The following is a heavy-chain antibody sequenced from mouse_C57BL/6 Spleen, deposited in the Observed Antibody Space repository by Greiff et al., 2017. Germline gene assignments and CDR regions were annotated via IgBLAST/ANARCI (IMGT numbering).Heavy chain of an antibody. CDR1: GYTFTDYY. CDR2: IYPGSGNT. D-gene: IGHD3-1*01. J-gene: IGHJ3*01. Sequence: QVQLKESGAELVRPGASVKLSCKASGYTFTDYYINWVKQRPGQGLEWIARIYPGSGNTYYNEKFKGKATLTAEKSSSTAYMQLSSLTSEDSAVYFCARSGSWFAYWGQGTLVTVSA. CDR3: ARSGSWFAY. V-gene: IGHV1-76*01.